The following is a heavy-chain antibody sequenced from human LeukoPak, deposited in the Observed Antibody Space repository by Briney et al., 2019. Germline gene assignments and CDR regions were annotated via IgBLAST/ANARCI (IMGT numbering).Heavy chain of an antibody. CDR1: GFSFSSYS. J-gene: IGHJ3*01. V-gene: IGHV3-48*01. CDR3: ARDEGADAFDV. D-gene: IGHD3-16*01. Sequence: GGSLRLSCAASGFSFSSYSMNWVRQAPGKGLEWVSYISGSSSTIYYADSVKGRFTISRGNAKNTLYLQMNSLRVEDTAMYYCARDEGADAFDVWGQGTMVTVSS. CDR2: ISGSSSTI.